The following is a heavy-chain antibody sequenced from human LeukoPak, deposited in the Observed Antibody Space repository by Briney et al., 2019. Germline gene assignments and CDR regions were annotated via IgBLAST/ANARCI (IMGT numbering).Heavy chain of an antibody. D-gene: IGHD6-19*01. V-gene: IGHV3-11*06. J-gene: IGHJ4*02. CDR3: ARSHPNGWYTGGYYFDY. Sequence: GRFTISRDNAKNSLYLQMNSLRAEDTAVYYCARSHPNGWYTGGYYFDYWGQGTLVTASS.